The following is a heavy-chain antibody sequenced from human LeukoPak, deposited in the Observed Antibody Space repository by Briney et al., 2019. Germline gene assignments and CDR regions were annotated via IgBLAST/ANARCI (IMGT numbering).Heavy chain of an antibody. D-gene: IGHD3-9*01. CDR2: IYPGDSDT. Sequence: GESLQISCKGSGYILTSYWIGWVRQMPGKGLEWMGIIYPGDSDTRYSPSFQGQVTISADKSISTAYLQWSSLKASDTAMYYCARGLRYFDWLLSYFDYWGQGTLVTVSS. V-gene: IGHV5-51*01. CDR1: GYILTSYW. J-gene: IGHJ4*02. CDR3: ARGLRYFDWLLSYFDY.